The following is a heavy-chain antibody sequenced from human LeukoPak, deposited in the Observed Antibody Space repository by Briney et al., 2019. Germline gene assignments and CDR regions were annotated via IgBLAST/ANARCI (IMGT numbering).Heavy chain of an antibody. V-gene: IGHV1-2*02. Sequence: ASVKVSCKPTGYSFTGHYMHWVREAPGQELEWIGWINPKSGSTNYAQKFQGRVTMTRDTSISTAYMDMSSLRSDDTAVYYCARNLWFGESSDAFDMWGQGTMVTVSS. D-gene: IGHD3-10*01. CDR3: ARNLWFGESSDAFDM. CDR1: GYSFTGHY. CDR2: INPKSGST. J-gene: IGHJ3*02.